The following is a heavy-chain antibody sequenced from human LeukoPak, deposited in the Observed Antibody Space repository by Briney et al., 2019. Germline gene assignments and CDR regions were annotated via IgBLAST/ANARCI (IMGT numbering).Heavy chain of an antibody. CDR2: ISSSSSYI. Sequence: GSLRLSCAASGFTFSSYSMNWDRQAPGKGLEWVSSISSSSSYIYYVDSVKGRFTISRDNANNSLYLQMNSLRVDDTAVYYCARVLPSHYYDTSGYSDYWGQGTLVTVSS. D-gene: IGHD3-22*01. CDR1: GFTFSSYS. CDR3: ARVLPSHYYDTSGYSDY. V-gene: IGHV3-21*01. J-gene: IGHJ4*02.